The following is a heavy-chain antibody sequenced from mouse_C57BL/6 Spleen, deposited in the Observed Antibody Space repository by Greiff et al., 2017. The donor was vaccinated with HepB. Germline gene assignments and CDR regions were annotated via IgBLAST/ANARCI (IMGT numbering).Heavy chain of an antibody. CDR1: GYSFTGYY. V-gene: IGHV1-42*01. CDR2: INPSTGGT. J-gene: IGHJ2*01. Sequence: VQLKQSGPELVKPGASVKISCKASGYSFTGYYMNWVKQSPEKSLEWIGEINPSTGGTTYNQKFKAKATLTVDKSSSTAYMQLKSLTSEDSAVYYCAPSSGYPSFDYWGQGTTLTVSS. D-gene: IGHD3-2*02. CDR3: APSSGYPSFDY.